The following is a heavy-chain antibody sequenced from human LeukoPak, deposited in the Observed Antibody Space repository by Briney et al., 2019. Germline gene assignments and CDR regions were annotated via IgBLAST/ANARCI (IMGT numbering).Heavy chain of an antibody. D-gene: IGHD3-16*01. V-gene: IGHV3-23*01. CDR1: GFTFSSYA. J-gene: IGHJ4*02. CDR2: ISGSGGST. Sequence: SGGSLRLSCAASGFTFSSYAMSWVRQAPGKGLEWVSAISGSGGSTYYADSVKGRFTISSDNSKNTLYLQMNSLRAEDTAVYYCAKSLRLGPAYYFDYWGQGTLVTVSS. CDR3: AKSLRLGPAYYFDY.